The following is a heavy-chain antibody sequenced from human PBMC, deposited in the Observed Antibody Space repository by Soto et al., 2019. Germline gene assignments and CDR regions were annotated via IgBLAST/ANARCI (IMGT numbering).Heavy chain of an antibody. Sequence: QVQLVESGGGVVQPGRSLRLSCAASGFTFSSYAMHWVRQAPGKGLEWVAVISYDGSNKYYADSVKGRFTISRDNSKNTLYLQMNSLRAEGTAVYYCARAITYDFWSGYSYWGQGTLVTVSS. CDR2: ISYDGSNK. D-gene: IGHD3-3*01. CDR3: ARAITYDFWSGYSY. V-gene: IGHV3-30-3*01. J-gene: IGHJ4*02. CDR1: GFTFSSYA.